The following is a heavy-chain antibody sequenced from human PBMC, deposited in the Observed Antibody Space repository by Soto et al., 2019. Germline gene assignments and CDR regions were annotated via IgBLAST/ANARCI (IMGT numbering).Heavy chain of an antibody. Sequence: QVQLVQSGAEVKKPGSSVKVSCKASGGTFSSYAISWVRQAPGQGLEWMGGIIPIFGTANYAPKFQGRVTITADESTSTADMELSSLRSEDTAVYYCAREGGTTIYYGMDVWGQGTTVTVSS. V-gene: IGHV1-69*01. CDR2: IIPIFGTA. CDR1: GGTFSSYA. CDR3: AREGGTTIYYGMDV. J-gene: IGHJ6*02. D-gene: IGHD1-7*01.